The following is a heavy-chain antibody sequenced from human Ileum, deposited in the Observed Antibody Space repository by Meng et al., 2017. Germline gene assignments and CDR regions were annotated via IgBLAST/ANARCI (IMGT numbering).Heavy chain of an antibody. V-gene: IGHV4-59*01. CDR2: IYYTGTT. J-gene: IGHJ3*02. Sequence: SETLSLTCTVSGVSISSYYWTWIRQPPGKGLEWIGYIYYTGTTNQNPSLKSRVTMSLDTSENQVSLKLTSVTAADTAVYYCAKEIYTGSGSAFDIWGQGKMVT. D-gene: IGHD6-19*01. CDR1: GVSISSYY. CDR3: AKEIYTGSGSAFDI.